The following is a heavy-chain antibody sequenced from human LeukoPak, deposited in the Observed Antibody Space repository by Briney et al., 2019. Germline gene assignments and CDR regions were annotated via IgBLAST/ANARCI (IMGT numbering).Heavy chain of an antibody. D-gene: IGHD1/OR15-1a*01. CDR3: TREHDKPMMHWYFSL. J-gene: IGHJ2*01. V-gene: IGHV1-8*02. CDR1: GYTFTSYD. CDR2: MNPSSGDT. Sequence: ASVKVSCKASGYTFTSYDINWVRQATGQGPEWMGWMNPSSGDTGIAQKIQGRLTLTRDTSLSTAYMELSHLTSEDTAIYFCTREHDKPMMHWYFSLWGRGSLVTVSS.